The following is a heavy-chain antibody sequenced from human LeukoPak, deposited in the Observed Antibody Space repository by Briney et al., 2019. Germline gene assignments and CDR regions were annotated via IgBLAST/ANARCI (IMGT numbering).Heavy chain of an antibody. V-gene: IGHV3-7*01. J-gene: IGHJ3*02. D-gene: IGHD1-26*01. Sequence: GGSLRLSCAASGFTFSNYWMSWVRQAPGKGLEWVANINQDGSEKYYVDSVKGRFTISRDNAKNSLYLQMNSLRAEDTAVYYCAREVSYLDAFDMWGQGTMVTVSS. CDR3: AREVSYLDAFDM. CDR1: GFTFSNYW. CDR2: INQDGSEK.